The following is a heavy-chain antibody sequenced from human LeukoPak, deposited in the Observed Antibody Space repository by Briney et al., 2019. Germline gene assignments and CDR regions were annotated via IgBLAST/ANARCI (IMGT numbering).Heavy chain of an antibody. CDR1: VGSISSYY. CDR3: ARDSTPYSSGWYRDAFDI. D-gene: IGHD6-19*01. V-gene: IGHV4-59*01. J-gene: IGHJ3*02. CDR2: IYYSGST. Sequence: SETLSLTCTVSVGSISSYYWSWIRQPPGKGLEWIGYIYYSGSTNYNPSIKSRVTISVDTSKNQFSLKLSSVTAADTAVYYCARDSTPYSSGWYRDAFDIWGQGTMVTVSS.